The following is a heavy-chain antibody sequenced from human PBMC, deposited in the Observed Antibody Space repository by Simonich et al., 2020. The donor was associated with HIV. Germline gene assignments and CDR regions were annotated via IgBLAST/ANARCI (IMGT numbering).Heavy chain of an antibody. CDR2: RRQDGSEK. CDR3: ARDLSGYTYGLAEC. D-gene: IGHD5-18*01. J-gene: IGHJ4*02. Sequence: EVQLVESGGGLVQPGGSLRLSCAASGFTFSRYWMTWVRQAPGKGLGWVAKRRQDGSEKHYVDSVKGRFTIARDNAKNSLYLQMNSLRAEDTAVYYCARDLSGYTYGLAECWGQGALVTVSS. V-gene: IGHV3-7*01. CDR1: GFTFSRYW.